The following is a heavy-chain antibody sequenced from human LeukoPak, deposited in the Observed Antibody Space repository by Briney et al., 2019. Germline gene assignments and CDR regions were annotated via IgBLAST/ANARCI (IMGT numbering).Heavy chain of an antibody. Sequence: GSPRLSCAASGFTFSSAWMNWVRQPPGKGLEWIGEIHHSKSSNYHPSLKSRVTISVDKSKNQFSLELNSVTAADTAVYYCARGGDWLFDYWGQGILVTVSS. D-gene: IGHD2-21*02. CDR2: IHHSKSS. V-gene: IGHV4-4*02. J-gene: IGHJ4*02. CDR3: ARGGDWLFDY. CDR1: GFTFSSAW.